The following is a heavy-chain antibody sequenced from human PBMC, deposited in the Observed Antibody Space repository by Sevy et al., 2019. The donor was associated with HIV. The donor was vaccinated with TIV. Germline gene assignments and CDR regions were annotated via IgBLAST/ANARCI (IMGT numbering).Heavy chain of an antibody. CDR2: IYAGGST. J-gene: IGHJ3*02. D-gene: IGHD1-1*01. CDR1: RFAVSRNY. CDR3: ASQLGIGAFDI. Sequence: GGSLRLSCAASRFAVSRNYISWVRQAPGKGLEWVSVIYAGGSTYYADSVKGRFTVSRDNVKNTLYYQMNSLRVEDTAVYYCASQLGIGAFDIWGQGTTVTVSS. V-gene: IGHV3-53*01.